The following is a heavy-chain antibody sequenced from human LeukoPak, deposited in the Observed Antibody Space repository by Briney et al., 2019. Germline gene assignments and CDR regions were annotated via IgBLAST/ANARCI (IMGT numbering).Heavy chain of an antibody. Sequence: PSETLSLTCTVSGGSISSGGYYWSWIRQHPGKGLEWIGYIYYSGSTYYNPSLKGRVTISVDTSKNQFSLKLSSVTAADTAVYYCARDRNDILTGKRGGWFDPWGQGTLVTVSS. CDR2: IYYSGST. V-gene: IGHV4-31*03. J-gene: IGHJ5*02. CDR1: GGSISSGGYY. D-gene: IGHD3-9*01. CDR3: ARDRNDILTGKRGGWFDP.